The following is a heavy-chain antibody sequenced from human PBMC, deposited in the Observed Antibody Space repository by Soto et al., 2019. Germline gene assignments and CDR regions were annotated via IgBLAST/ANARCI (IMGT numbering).Heavy chain of an antibody. J-gene: IGHJ3*02. D-gene: IGHD1-26*01. CDR1: GFSFSNYD. CDR2: ISSGSSTI. Sequence: PGGSLRLSCAASGFSFSNYDMNWVRQTPVKGLEWVSYISSGSSTIYYADSVKGRFTVSRDNAKNSLYLEMNSLRAEDTAVYYCARTRRRSGDIWGQGTMVTVSS. CDR3: ARTRRRSGDI. V-gene: IGHV3-48*01.